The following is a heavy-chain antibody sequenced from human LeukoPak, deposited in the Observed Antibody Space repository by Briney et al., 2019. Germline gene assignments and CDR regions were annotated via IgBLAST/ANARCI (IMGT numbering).Heavy chain of an antibody. CDR2: IYHSGST. CDR1: GGSISSYY. J-gene: IGHJ4*02. CDR3: ARAVGITTALFDY. Sequence: PSETLSLTCTVSGGSISSYYWSWIRQPPGKGLEWIGSIYHSGSTYYNPALKSRVTISVDTSKNQFSLKLSSVTAADTAVYYCARAVGITTALFDYWGQGTLVTVSS. V-gene: IGHV4-38-2*02. D-gene: IGHD1-26*01.